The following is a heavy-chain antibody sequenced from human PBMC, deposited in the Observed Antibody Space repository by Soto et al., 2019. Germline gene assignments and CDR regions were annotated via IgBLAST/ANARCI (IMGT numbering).Heavy chain of an antibody. Sequence: QVQLVQSGGEVKKPGASVKVSCRASGYTFTSYGISWVRQAPGQGLEWLGWTSASMVTNYAQTFQGRVTMTTDTSTSSAYMELRSLRFDDTAVYYCARDSRGRAIFDSWGQGTLVTVSS. J-gene: IGHJ4*02. V-gene: IGHV1-18*01. CDR3: ARDSRGRAIFDS. CDR1: GYTFTSYG. D-gene: IGHD6-19*01. CDR2: TSASMVT.